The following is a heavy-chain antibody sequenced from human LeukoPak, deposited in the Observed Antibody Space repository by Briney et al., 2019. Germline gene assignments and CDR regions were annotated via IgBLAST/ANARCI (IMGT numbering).Heavy chain of an antibody. Sequence: SETLSLTCTVSGGSISSSSYYWGWIRQPPGKGLEWIGSTYYSGSTYYNPSLKSRVTISVDTSKYQFSLKLSSVTAADTAVYYCARLVGYGGNPIDYWGQGTLVTVSS. CDR1: GGSISSSSYY. V-gene: IGHV4-39*01. CDR2: TYYSGST. D-gene: IGHD4-23*01. J-gene: IGHJ4*02. CDR3: ARLVGYGGNPIDY.